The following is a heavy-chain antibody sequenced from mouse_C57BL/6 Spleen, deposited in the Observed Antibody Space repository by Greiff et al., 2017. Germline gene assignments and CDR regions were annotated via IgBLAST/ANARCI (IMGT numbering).Heavy chain of an antibody. CDR1: GFTFSDYG. Sequence: DVMLVESGGGLVKPGGSLKLSCAASGFTFSDYGMHWVRQAPEKGLEWVAYISSGSSTIYYADTVKGRFTISRDNAKNTLFLQMTSLRSEDTAMYYCARQFDGYSSWFACWGQGTLVTVSA. D-gene: IGHD2-3*01. CDR2: ISSGSSTI. CDR3: ARQFDGYSSWFAC. V-gene: IGHV5-17*01. J-gene: IGHJ3*01.